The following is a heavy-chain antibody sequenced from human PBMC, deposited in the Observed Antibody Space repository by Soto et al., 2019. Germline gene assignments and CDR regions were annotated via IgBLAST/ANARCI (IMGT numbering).Heavy chain of an antibody. CDR3: ARRLYGDYDY. Sequence: QAQLVQSGAEMKRPGASVKVSCKASGYAFTTAGITWVRQAPGQGLEWMGWISTYNGNTNYAQKLQDRVTLTTDTSTTTAYMELRDLTSDDTGVYFCARRLYGDYDYWGQGTLLTVPS. CDR2: ISTYNGNT. J-gene: IGHJ4*02. V-gene: IGHV1-18*01. D-gene: IGHD2-8*01. CDR1: GYAFTTAG.